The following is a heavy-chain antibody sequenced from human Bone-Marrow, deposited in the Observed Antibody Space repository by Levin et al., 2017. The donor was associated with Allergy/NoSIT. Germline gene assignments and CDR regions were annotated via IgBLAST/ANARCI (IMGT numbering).Heavy chain of an antibody. CDR1: GFTFSSYA. CDR3: ARVGYSGYDLSRSFDY. CDR2: ISYDGSNK. D-gene: IGHD5-12*01. V-gene: IGHV3-30-3*01. Sequence: GGSLRLSCAASGFTFSSYAMHWVRQAPGKGLEWVAVISYDGSNKYYADSVKGRFTISRDNSKNTLYLQMNSLRAEDTAVYYCARVGYSGYDLSRSFDYWGQGTLVTVSS. J-gene: IGHJ4*02.